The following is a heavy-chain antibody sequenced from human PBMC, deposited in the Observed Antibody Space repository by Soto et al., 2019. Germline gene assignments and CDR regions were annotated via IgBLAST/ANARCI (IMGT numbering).Heavy chain of an antibody. D-gene: IGHD6-6*01. J-gene: IGHJ4*02. V-gene: IGHV3-7*01. Sequence: EVQLVESGGGLVQPGGSLRLSCAASGFTFSSYWMSWVRQAPGKGLEWVANIKQDGSEKYYVDSVKGRFTISRDNAKKSLYLQMNSLRAEDPAVYYCGRDWAYSSSALTYWGQGTLVTVSS. CDR2: IKQDGSEK. CDR1: GFTFSSYW. CDR3: GRDWAYSSSALTY.